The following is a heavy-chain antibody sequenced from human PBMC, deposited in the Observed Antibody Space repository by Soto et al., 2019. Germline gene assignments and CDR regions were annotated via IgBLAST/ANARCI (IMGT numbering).Heavy chain of an antibody. CDR1: GYSFTNYW. V-gene: IGHV5-51*01. D-gene: IGHD2-21*02. J-gene: IGHJ4*02. CDR3: ARGDSSYTYFDY. CDR2: IYPGDSDT. Sequence: LGESLKISCKGSGYSFTNYWIAWVRQLPGKGLEWMGVIYPGDSDTRYSPSFQGQVTISADKSISTAYLQWSSLKASDTAMYYCARGDSSYTYFDYWGQGTLVTVSS.